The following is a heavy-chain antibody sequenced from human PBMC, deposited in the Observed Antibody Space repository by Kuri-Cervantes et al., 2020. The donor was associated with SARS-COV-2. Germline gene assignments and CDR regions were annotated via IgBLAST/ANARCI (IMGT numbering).Heavy chain of an antibody. V-gene: IGHV3-64D*06. D-gene: IGHD3-10*01. J-gene: IGHJ4*02. Sequence: GESLKISCAASGFTFSIYTIHWVRQAPGKGLQYASAISSTGRTTYYADSVKGRFTISRDNSRNTLDLQMSSLRAEDTAVYYCVRDSGDTSESEGAYDYWGQGTLVTVSS. CDR3: VRDSGDTSESEGAYDY. CDR1: GFTFSIYT. CDR2: ISSTGRTT.